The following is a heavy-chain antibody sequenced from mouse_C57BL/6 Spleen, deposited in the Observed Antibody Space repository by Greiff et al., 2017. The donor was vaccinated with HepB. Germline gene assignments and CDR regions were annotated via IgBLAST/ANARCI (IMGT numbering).Heavy chain of an antibody. D-gene: IGHD3-2*02. J-gene: IGHJ3*01. CDR1: GYSITSGYY. V-gene: IGHV3-6*01. Sequence: EVQLKESGPGLVKPSQSLSLTCSVTGYSITSGYYWNWIRQFPGNKLEWMGYISYDGSNNYNPSLKNRISITRDTSKNQFFLKLNSVTTEDTATYYCARGAAQATFPYWGQGTLVTVSA. CDR3: ARGAAQATFPY. CDR2: ISYDGSN.